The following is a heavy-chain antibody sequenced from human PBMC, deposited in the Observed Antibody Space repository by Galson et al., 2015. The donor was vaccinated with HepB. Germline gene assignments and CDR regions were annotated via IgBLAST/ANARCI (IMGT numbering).Heavy chain of an antibody. J-gene: IGHJ1*01. V-gene: IGHV4-39*01. D-gene: IGHD2-15*01. CDR1: SGSISRSSHY. CDR2: IYYSGNT. Sequence: LSLTCTVSSGSISRSSHYWGWIRQPPGKGLEWIASIYYSGNTYYNPSLKSRVTISVDTSKNQFSLKLNSVTAADTAVYYCARQGGGDCDGGTCYSVEYFQHWGQGTLVTVSS. CDR3: ARQGGGDCDGGTCYSVEYFQH.